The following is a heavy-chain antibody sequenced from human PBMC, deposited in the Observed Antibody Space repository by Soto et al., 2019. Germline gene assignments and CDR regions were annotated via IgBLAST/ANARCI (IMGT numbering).Heavy chain of an antibody. D-gene: IGHD3-16*01. CDR2: FSPIFGTA. CDR1: GGTCSSDG. V-gene: IGHV1-69*06. CDR3: ARGGSGSYYFDY. J-gene: IGHJ4*02. Sequence: HVQLVQSGADVKKPVSSVKVSCKGSGGTCSSDGISGVRQAPGQGLEWMGGFSPIFGTANYSQKFQGRVTITADKSTSTAYMELSSLRSEDTAVYYCARGGSGSYYFDYWGQGTLVTVSS.